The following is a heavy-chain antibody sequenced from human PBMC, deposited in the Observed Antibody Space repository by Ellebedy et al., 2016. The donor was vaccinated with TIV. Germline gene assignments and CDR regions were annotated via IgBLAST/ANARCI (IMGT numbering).Heavy chain of an antibody. D-gene: IGHD2-2*01. J-gene: IGHJ2*01. V-gene: IGHV3-7*01. CDR1: GFTFSSYW. CDR2: IKQDESAK. Sequence: GESLKISCAASGFTFSSYWMSWVRQAPGKGLEWVANIKQDESAKYFVDSVRGRFTISRDNAKNSLFLQMNSLRAEDTAVYYCARESIVVRNWYFDLWGRGTLVTVSS. CDR3: ARESIVVRNWYFDL.